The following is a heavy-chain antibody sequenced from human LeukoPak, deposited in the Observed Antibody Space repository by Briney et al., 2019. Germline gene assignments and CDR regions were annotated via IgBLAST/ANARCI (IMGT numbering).Heavy chain of an antibody. V-gene: IGHV4-59*12. CDR3: ARNRVGATPVDY. Sequence: SETLSLTCTVSGGSISSYYWSWIRQPPGKGLEWIGYIYHSGSTYYNPSLKSRVTISVDRSKNQFSLKLSSVTAADTAVYYCARNRVGATPVDYWGQGTLVTVSS. D-gene: IGHD1-26*01. CDR2: IYHSGST. J-gene: IGHJ4*02. CDR1: GGSISSYY.